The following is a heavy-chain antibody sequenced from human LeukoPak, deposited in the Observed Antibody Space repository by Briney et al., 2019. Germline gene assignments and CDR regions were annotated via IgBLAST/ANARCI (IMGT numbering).Heavy chain of an antibody. CDR2: ISWNSGSI. Sequence: PGGSLRLSCAASGFTFDDYAMHWVRQAPGKGLEWVSGISWNSGSIGYADSVKGRFTISRDNAENSLYLQMNSLRAEDTALYYCAKDSSTTGDYSTANPHWGQGTLVTVSS. V-gene: IGHV3-9*01. J-gene: IGHJ4*02. D-gene: IGHD4-11*01. CDR3: AKDSSTTGDYSTANPH. CDR1: GFTFDDYA.